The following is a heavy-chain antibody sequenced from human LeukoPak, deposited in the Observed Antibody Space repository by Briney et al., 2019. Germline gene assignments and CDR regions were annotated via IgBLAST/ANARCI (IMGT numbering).Heavy chain of an antibody. CDR3: VQRGGLDF. J-gene: IGHJ4*02. CDR2: TSHDGSNK. CDR1: GFTFSSYA. V-gene: IGHV3-30*04. Sequence: GGSLRLSCAASGFTFSSYAMSWVRQAPGKGLEWVAITSHDGSNKYYADSVKGRFTISRDNSKNTLYLQMNSLRAEDTAVYYCVQRGGLDFWGQGTLVTVSS. D-gene: IGHD3-16*01.